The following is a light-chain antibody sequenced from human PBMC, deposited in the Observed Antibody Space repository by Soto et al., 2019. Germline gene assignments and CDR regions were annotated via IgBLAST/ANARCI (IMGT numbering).Light chain of an antibody. Sequence: QSVLTQPPSVSAAPGQRVAISCSGSKPNIGDNYVSWYQQLPGTAPKVLIYDDDKRPSWIPDRFSGSKSGTSATLAITGLQTGDEADYFCASWDSALRGVLFGGGTKVTVL. CDR3: ASWDSALRGVL. CDR2: DDD. J-gene: IGLJ2*01. CDR1: KPNIGDNY. V-gene: IGLV1-51*01.